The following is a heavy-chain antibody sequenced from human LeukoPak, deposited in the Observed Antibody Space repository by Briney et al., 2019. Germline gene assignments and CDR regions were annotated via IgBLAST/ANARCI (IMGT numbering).Heavy chain of an antibody. V-gene: IGHV3-23*01. CDR2: ISGSGGST. CDR1: GFTFSSYA. D-gene: IGHD4-11*01. CDR3: AKDQRPWTTVTTSDYFDY. J-gene: IGHJ4*02. Sequence: GGSLRLSCAASGFTFSSYAMSWVRQAPGKGLEWVSAISGSGGSTYYADSVKGRFTISRDNSKSTLYLQMNSLRAEDTAVYYCAKDQRPWTTVTTSDYFDYWGQGTLVTVSS.